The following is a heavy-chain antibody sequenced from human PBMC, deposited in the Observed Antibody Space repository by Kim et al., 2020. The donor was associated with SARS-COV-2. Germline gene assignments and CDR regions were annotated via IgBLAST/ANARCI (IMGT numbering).Heavy chain of an antibody. V-gene: IGHV3-53*01. CDR1: GFIVSSKY. J-gene: IGHJ6*02. CDR3: AGALSTYYYYGMGV. CDR2: IYSTGST. Sequence: GGSLRLSCAASGFIVSSKYMSWVRQAPGKGLEWVSGIYSTGSTYNADSVKGRFTISRDNSKNTLYLQMNSLGAEDTAVYYCAGALSTYYYYGMGVWGQGTTVTVSS. D-gene: IGHD2-2*01.